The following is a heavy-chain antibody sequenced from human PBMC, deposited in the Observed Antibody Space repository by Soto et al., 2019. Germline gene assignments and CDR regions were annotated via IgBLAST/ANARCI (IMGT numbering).Heavy chain of an antibody. J-gene: IGHJ6*02. CDR3: ARIPHTRIEAHRRALPFYYYYGMDV. CDR1: GYTFTGYY. CDR2: INPNSGGT. V-gene: IGHV1-2*02. Sequence: AVKVSCKASGYTFTGYYMHWVRQAPGQGLEWMGWINPNSGGTNYAQKFQGRVTMTRDTSISTAYMELSRLRSDDTDVYYCARIPHTRIEAHRRALPFYYYYGMDVWGQGTTVTVSS. D-gene: IGHD6-6*01.